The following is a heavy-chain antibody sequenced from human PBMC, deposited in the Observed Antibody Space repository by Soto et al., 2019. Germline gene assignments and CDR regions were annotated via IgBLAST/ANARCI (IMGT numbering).Heavy chain of an antibody. V-gene: IGHV4-34*01. CDR1: GGSFSGYQ. CDR3: ARGLILWFGELSRRGGYYYYMDV. CDR2: INDSGNI. Sequence: QVQLQQWGAGLLKPSETLSLTCAVYGGSFSGYQWSWIRQTPGKGLEWIGEINDSGNINYNPSLKSRVTIFLETPKKQISLKLSSVTAADPAVYYCARGLILWFGELSRRGGYYYYMDVWGKGTTVIVSS. D-gene: IGHD3-10*01. J-gene: IGHJ6*03.